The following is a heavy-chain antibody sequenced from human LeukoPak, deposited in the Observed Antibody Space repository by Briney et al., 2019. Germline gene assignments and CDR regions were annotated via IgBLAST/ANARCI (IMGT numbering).Heavy chain of an antibody. J-gene: IGHJ4*02. CDR3: ARLAYCGGDCPIDY. D-gene: IGHD2-21*02. V-gene: IGHV3-48*03. CDR1: GFTFSSYE. Sequence: GGSLRLSCAASGFTFSSYEMNWVRQAPGKGLEWVSYISSSGSTIYYADSVKGRFTISRDNAKNSLYLQMNSLRAEDTAVYYCARLAYCGGDCPIDYWGQGTLVTVSS. CDR2: ISSSGSTI.